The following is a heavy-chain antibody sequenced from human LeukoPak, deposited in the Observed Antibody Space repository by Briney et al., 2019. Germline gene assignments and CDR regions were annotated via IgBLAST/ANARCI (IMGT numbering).Heavy chain of an antibody. V-gene: IGHV3-48*02. CDR2: ISSSSSTI. CDR1: GFTFSSSS. Sequence: TGGSLRLSCSASGFTFSSSSMNWGRQAPGKGLEWVSYISSSSSTIYYADSVKGRFTISRDNAKNSLYLQMNSLRDEDTAVYYCARDLSYCDQNDFDYWGQGTLVTVSS. D-gene: IGHD4-17*01. CDR3: ARDLSYCDQNDFDY. J-gene: IGHJ4*02.